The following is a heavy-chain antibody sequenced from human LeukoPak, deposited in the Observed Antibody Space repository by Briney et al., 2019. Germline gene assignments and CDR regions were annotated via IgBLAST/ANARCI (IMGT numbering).Heavy chain of an antibody. Sequence: PGGSLRLSCAASGFTVSSYGMHWVRQAPGKGLEWVAFIRYDGSNKYYADSVKGRFTISRDNSKNTLYLQMNSLRAEDTAVYYCAKEAARGSGEGDTDDYWGQGTLVTVSS. CDR1: GFTVSSYG. CDR2: IRYDGSNK. D-gene: IGHD2-15*01. CDR3: AKEAARGSGEGDTDDY. J-gene: IGHJ4*02. V-gene: IGHV3-30*02.